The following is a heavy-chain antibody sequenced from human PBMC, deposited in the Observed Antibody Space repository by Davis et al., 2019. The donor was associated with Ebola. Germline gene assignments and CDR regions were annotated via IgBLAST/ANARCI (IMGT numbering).Heavy chain of an antibody. CDR2: IYYSGST. Sequence: SETLSLTCAVYGGSFSGYYWSWIRQPPGKGLEWIGYIYYSGSTNYNPSLKSRVTTSVDTSKNQFSLKLSSVTAADTAVYYCARHQVVTTRRAAFDIWGQGTMVTVSS. CDR3: ARHQVVTTRRAAFDI. V-gene: IGHV4-59*08. J-gene: IGHJ3*02. CDR1: GGSFSGYY. D-gene: IGHD4-23*01.